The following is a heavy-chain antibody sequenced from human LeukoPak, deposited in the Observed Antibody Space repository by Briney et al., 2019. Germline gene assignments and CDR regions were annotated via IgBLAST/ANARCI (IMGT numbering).Heavy chain of an antibody. D-gene: IGHD1-26*01. CDR3: AKDRYSGSYYGLFDY. Sequence: AGGSLRLSCAASGFTFSRYAMSWVRQAPGKGLEWVSAISGSGGSSYYADSVKGRFTISRDNSKNTLYLQMNSLRAEDTAVYYCAKDRYSGSYYGLFDYWGQGTLVTVSS. J-gene: IGHJ4*02. CDR1: GFTFSRYA. V-gene: IGHV3-23*01. CDR2: ISGSGGSS.